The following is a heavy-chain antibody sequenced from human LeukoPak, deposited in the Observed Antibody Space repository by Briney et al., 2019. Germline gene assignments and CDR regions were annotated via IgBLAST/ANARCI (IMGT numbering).Heavy chain of an antibody. D-gene: IGHD6-19*01. CDR2: IYYSGST. CDR1: GGSISNYY. Sequence: PSETLSLTCTVSGGSISNYYWSWIRQPPGKGLEWIGYIYYSGSTNYNPSLKSRVTISVDTSKNQFSLKLSSVTAADTAVYYCAAAGYSSGWYGDYYYGMDVWGQGTTVTVSS. J-gene: IGHJ6*02. CDR3: AAAGYSSGWYGDYYYGMDV. V-gene: IGHV4-59*08.